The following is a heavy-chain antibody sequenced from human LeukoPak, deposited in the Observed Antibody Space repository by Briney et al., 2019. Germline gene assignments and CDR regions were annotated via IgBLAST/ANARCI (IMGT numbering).Heavy chain of an antibody. CDR1: GFTFSSYS. CDR3: AGQWLAFDY. Sequence: RAGGSLRLSCAASGFTFSSYSMNWVRQAPGKGLEWVSSISSSSSYIYYADSVKGRFTISRDNAKNSLYLQMNSLRAEDTAVYYCAGQWLAFDYWGQGTLVTVSS. V-gene: IGHV3-21*01. D-gene: IGHD6-19*01. J-gene: IGHJ4*02. CDR2: ISSSSSYI.